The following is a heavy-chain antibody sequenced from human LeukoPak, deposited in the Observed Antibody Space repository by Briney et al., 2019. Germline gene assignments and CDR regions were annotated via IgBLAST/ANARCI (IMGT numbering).Heavy chain of an antibody. Sequence: PGRSLRLSCAASGFTFSSYGMHWVRQAPGKGLEWVSGISVSGGSTYYADSVKGRLTISGDNSKTTLYLQMNSLRAEDTAVYYCAKHYYESSGYYHFDYSGQGTLVTVSS. D-gene: IGHD3-22*01. CDR2: ISVSGGST. CDR3: AKHYYESSGYYHFDY. J-gene: IGHJ4*02. V-gene: IGHV3-23*01. CDR1: GFTFSSYG.